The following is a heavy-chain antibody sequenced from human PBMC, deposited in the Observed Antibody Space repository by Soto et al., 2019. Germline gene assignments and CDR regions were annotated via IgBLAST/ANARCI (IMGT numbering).Heavy chain of an antibody. Sequence: GESLKISCKGSGYSFTSYWSGWVRQMPGKGLEWMGIIYPGDSDTRYSPSFQGQVTISADKSISTAYLQWSSLKASDTAMYYCATTRRACSGGSCYGRVYYYYGMDVWGQGTTVTVSS. CDR2: IYPGDSDT. CDR3: ATTRRACSGGSCYGRVYYYYGMDV. J-gene: IGHJ6*02. V-gene: IGHV5-51*01. CDR1: GYSFTSYW. D-gene: IGHD2-15*01.